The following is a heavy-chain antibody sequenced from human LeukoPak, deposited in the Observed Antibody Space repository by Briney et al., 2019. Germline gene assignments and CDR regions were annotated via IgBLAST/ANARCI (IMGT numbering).Heavy chain of an antibody. CDR1: GYTFTGYY. Sequence: GASVKVSCKASGYTFTGYYMHWVRQAPGQGLEWMGWINPNSGGTNYAQKFQGRVTMTRDTSISTAYMELSRLRSDDTAVYYCARFSDSNFVRGFDYWGQGTLVTVSS. CDR3: ARFSDSNFVRGFDY. D-gene: IGHD6-6*01. V-gene: IGHV1-2*02. CDR2: INPNSGGT. J-gene: IGHJ4*02.